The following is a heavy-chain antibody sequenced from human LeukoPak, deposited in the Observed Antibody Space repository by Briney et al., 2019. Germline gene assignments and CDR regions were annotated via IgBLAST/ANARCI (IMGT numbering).Heavy chain of an antibody. V-gene: IGHV4-59*01. D-gene: IGHD1-26*01. CDR1: GGSISSYY. CDR2: IYYSGST. Sequence: PSETLSLTCTVSGGSISSYYWSWIRQPPGKGLEWIGYIYYSGSTNYNPSLESRVTISVDTSKNQFSLKLSSVTAADTAVYYCARALGPTGTVPDYWGQGTLVTVSS. J-gene: IGHJ4*02. CDR3: ARALGPTGTVPDY.